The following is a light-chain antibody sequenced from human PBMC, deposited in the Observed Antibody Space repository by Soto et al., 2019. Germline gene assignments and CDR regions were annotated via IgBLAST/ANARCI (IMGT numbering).Light chain of an antibody. Sequence: DIQMTQSPSSVSASVGDRVTISCRASEDINSRLAWYQQKPGNAPKLLIYAAFILQSGVPSRFSGYGSGTDFTLSISSLQPEEFATYDCQQADSFPITFGQGTRREIK. CDR1: EDINSR. CDR3: QQADSFPIT. CDR2: AAF. J-gene: IGKJ5*01. V-gene: IGKV1-12*01.